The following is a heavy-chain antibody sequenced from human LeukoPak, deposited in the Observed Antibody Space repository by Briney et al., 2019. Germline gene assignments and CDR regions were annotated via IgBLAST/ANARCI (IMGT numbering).Heavy chain of an antibody. J-gene: IGHJ4*02. CDR3: ARGGGCSSTSGYFRY. D-gene: IGHD2-2*01. CDR2: INHSGST. Sequence: SETLSLTCAVYGGSFSGYYWSWIRQPPGKGLEWIGEINHSGSTDYNPSLKSRVTISVDTSKNQFSLKLSSVTAADTAVYYCARGGGCSSTSGYFRYWGQGTLVTVSS. CDR1: GGSFSGYY. V-gene: IGHV4-34*01.